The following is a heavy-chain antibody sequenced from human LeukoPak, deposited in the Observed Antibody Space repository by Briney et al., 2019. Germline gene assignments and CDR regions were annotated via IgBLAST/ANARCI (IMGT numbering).Heavy chain of an antibody. Sequence: PSETLSLTCAVYGGSFSGYYWSWIRQPPGKGLEWIGEINHSGSTNYNPSLKSRVTISVDTSKNQFSLKLSSVTAADTAVYHCASDNYGMDVWGQGTTVTVSS. J-gene: IGHJ6*02. CDR1: GGSFSGYY. V-gene: IGHV4-34*01. CDR2: INHSGST. CDR3: ASDNYGMDV. D-gene: IGHD3-9*01.